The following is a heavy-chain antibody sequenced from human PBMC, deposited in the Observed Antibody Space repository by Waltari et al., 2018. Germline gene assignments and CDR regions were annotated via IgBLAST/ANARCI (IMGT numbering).Heavy chain of an antibody. CDR2: VYKSGST. J-gene: IGHJ3*02. V-gene: IGHV4-31*01. D-gene: IGHD2-2*01. Sequence: QVQLQESGSGLVKPSQTLSLTCSVSGDSISSGSYWWTWLRQSPGKGLEWIGYVYKSGSTYYNPSLKSLVIISVDMSENQFSLRLNSVTAADTAVYYCARVGGIRGYAPVGAFDIWGQGKMVTVSS. CDR3: ARVGGIRGYAPVGAFDI. CDR1: GDSISSGSYW.